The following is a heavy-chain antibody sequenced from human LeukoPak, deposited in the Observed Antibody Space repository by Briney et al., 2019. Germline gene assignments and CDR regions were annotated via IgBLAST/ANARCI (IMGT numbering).Heavy chain of an antibody. J-gene: IGHJ6*03. V-gene: IGHV3-7*01. CDR2: IKADGGEK. D-gene: IGHD3-16*01. Sequence: GGSLRLSCAASGFTFSTYWMNWFRQTPGKGLEWVAKIKADGGEKDHVASVKGRFTISRDNAKNSLYLQMNSLRAEDTAVYYCARGGDHPTYLFQYMDVWGKGTTVTVSS. CDR3: ARGGDHPTYLFQYMDV. CDR1: GFTFSTYW.